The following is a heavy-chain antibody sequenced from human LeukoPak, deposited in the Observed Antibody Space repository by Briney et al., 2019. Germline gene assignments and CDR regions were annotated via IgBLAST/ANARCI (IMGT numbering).Heavy chain of an antibody. V-gene: IGHV3-48*02. J-gene: IGHJ6*03. CDR2: ISSSSSTI. Sequence: TGGSLRLSCGASGFTLRSHWMSWVRQAPGKGREGGSYISSSSSTIYCADSVKGRFTISRDNGKNSLDLQINSQTDEDTAVYYSATNAKDIAVVRDYYYYYYMDVWGKGTTVTISS. CDR3: ATNAKDIAVVRDYYYYYYMDV. D-gene: IGHD6-19*01. CDR1: GFTLRSHW.